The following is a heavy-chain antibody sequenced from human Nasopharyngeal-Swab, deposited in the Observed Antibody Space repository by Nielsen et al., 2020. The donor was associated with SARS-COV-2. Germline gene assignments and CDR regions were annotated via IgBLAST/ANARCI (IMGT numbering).Heavy chain of an antibody. J-gene: IGHJ4*02. CDR1: GYTFTGYY. D-gene: IGHD3-3*01. CDR3: ARAATYYDFWSGYFFD. V-gene: IGHV1-46*01. CDR2: INPSGGST. Sequence: VSVKVSCKASGYTFTGYYMHWVRQAPGQGLEWMGIINPSGGSTSYAQKFQGRVTMTRDTSTSTVYMELSSLRSEDTAVYYCARAATYYDFWSGYFFDWGQGTLVTVSS.